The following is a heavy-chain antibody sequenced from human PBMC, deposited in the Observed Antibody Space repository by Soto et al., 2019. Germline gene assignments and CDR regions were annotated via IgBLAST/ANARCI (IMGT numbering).Heavy chain of an antibody. CDR2: INHSGST. CDR1: GGSFSGYY. V-gene: IGHV4-34*01. CDR3: ARSSYIIVVVAATTEYLQH. Sequence: SETLSLTCAVYGGSFSGYYWSWIRQPPGKGLEWIGEINHSGSTNYNPSLKSRVTISVDTSKNQFSLKLSSVTAADTAVYYCARSSYIIVVVAATTEYLQHWGQGNLVTVSS. D-gene: IGHD2-15*01. J-gene: IGHJ1*01.